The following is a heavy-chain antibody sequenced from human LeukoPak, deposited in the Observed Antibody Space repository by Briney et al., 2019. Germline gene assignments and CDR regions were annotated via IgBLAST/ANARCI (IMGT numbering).Heavy chain of an antibody. D-gene: IGHD2-2*01. Sequence: GGSLRLSCAASGFTFSSYGMNWVRQAPGKGLEWVSSISSSSSYIYYADSVKGRFTISRDNAKNSLYLQMSSLRAEDTAVYYCAVAQPVAPFDYWGQGTLVTVSS. CDR2: ISSSSSYI. CDR3: AVAQPVAPFDY. CDR1: GFTFSSYG. J-gene: IGHJ4*02. V-gene: IGHV3-21*01.